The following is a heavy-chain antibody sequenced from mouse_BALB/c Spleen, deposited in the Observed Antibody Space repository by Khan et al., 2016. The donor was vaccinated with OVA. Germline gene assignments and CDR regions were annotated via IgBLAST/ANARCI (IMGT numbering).Heavy chain of an antibody. CDR3: TRHGYVAWFTY. CDR1: GYSFTTYY. CDR2: IDPFSGAT. J-gene: IGHJ3*01. D-gene: IGHD2-2*01. Sequence: MQLEESGPELMKPGASVKISCKASGYSFTTYYIHWVKQSHGKSLEWIGYIDPFSGATTHNQKFKGKATLTVAKSSSTAYIHLSNLTSEDSAVYYGTRHGYVAWFTYWGQGTLVTVSA. V-gene: IGHV1S135*01.